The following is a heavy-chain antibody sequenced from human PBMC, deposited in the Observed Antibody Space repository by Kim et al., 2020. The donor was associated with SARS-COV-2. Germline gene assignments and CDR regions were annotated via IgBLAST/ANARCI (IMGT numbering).Heavy chain of an antibody. Sequence: ASVKVSCKASGYTFNTYSVNWVRQAPGQGLEWMGWINTYSGKPSYAQGFTGRFIFSLDTSVTTAYLQISSPKAEDTAVYYCVRDRATVDTKTTKNYDYSGMDVWGQGTTVTVAS. CDR3: VRDRATVDTKTTKNYDYSGMDV. J-gene: IGHJ6*02. CDR2: INTYSGKP. CDR1: GYTFNTYS. V-gene: IGHV7-4-1*02. D-gene: IGHD5-12*01.